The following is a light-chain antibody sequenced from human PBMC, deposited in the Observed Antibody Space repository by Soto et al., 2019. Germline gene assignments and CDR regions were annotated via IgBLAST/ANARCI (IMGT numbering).Light chain of an antibody. V-gene: IGKV3-20*01. CDR3: QQYGSSPPIT. CDR2: AAS. CDR1: QSVHNNY. Sequence: EFVLTQSPGTLSLSPGERATLSCRASQSVHNNYLAWYQQKPGQAPRLLIYAASSRATGIPHRFSGSGSGTDFTLTISRLEPEDLAVYYCQQYGSSPPITFGQGTRLEIK. J-gene: IGKJ5*01.